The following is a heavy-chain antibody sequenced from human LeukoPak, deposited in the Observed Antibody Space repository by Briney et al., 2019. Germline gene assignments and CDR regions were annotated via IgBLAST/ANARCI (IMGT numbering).Heavy chain of an antibody. CDR3: TTGTWIQLWLVDF. J-gene: IGHJ4*02. CDR1: GFTFINAW. V-gene: IGHV3-15*01. CDR2: IKSNADGGTT. Sequence: GGSLRLSCAASGFTFINAWMSWVRQAPGKGLEWVGHIKSNADGGTTDYAAPVKGRFTISRDDSKNTLYLQMNSLKTEYTAVYYCTTGTWIQLWLVDFWGQGTLVTVSS. D-gene: IGHD5-18*01.